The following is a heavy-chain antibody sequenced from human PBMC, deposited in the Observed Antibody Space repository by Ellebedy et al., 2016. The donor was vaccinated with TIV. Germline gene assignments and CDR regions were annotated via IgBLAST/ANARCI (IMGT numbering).Heavy chain of an antibody. D-gene: IGHD3-3*01. Sequence: GGSLRLXXAASGFTFGSYGMHWVRQAPGKGLEWVALISYDGVNSYYADSVKGRFTISRDNSGNTLSLQMDSLRVEDTAIYYCARGDFFNYYFDYWGQGALVTVSS. V-gene: IGHV3-30*03. CDR3: ARGDFFNYYFDY. CDR1: GFTFGSYG. J-gene: IGHJ4*02. CDR2: ISYDGVNS.